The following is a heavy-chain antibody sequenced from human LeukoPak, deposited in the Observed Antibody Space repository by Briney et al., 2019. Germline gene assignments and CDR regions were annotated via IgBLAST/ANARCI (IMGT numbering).Heavy chain of an antibody. CDR3: AKEGVWGNWYFDL. Sequence: GGSLRPSCAASGFTFSSHGMHWVRQAPGKGLEWVAVIASDGGTKYYADSVKGQFTISRDNSKNTLSLEMNSLRDEDTAVYYCAKEGVWGNWYFDLWGRGTLVTVSS. CDR2: IASDGGTK. J-gene: IGHJ2*01. V-gene: IGHV3-30*18. D-gene: IGHD3-16*01. CDR1: GFTFSSHG.